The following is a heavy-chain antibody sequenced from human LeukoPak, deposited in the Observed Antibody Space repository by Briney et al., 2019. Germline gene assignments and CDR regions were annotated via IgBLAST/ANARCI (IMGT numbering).Heavy chain of an antibody. J-gene: IGHJ4*02. Sequence: ASVKVSCKASGYTFTGYYMHWVRQAPGQGLEWMGWINPNSGGTNYAQKFQGRVTMTRDTSTSTAYMELSSLRSEDTAVYYCARGVGGYDFGNDFWGQGTLVTVSS. D-gene: IGHD5-12*01. V-gene: IGHV1-2*02. CDR1: GYTFTGYY. CDR3: ARGVGGYDFGNDF. CDR2: INPNSGGT.